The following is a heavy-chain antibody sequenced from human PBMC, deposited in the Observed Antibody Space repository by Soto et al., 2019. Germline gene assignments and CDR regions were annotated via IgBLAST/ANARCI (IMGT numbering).Heavy chain of an antibody. J-gene: IGHJ6*02. Sequence: GGSLRLSCVASGFTVDDYAMHWVRQAPGKGLEWVSDIIDSGGSTYYADSVKGRFTISRDNSKSTLYLQMNSLRAEDTALYYCAKGRSYYYYYGVDVWGQGTKVTVSS. V-gene: IGHV3-23*01. CDR2: IIDSGGST. CDR3: AKGRSYYYYYGVDV. CDR1: GFTVDDYA.